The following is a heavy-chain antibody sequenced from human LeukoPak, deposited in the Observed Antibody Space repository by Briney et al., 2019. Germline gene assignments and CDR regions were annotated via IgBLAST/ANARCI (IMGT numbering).Heavy chain of an antibody. D-gene: IGHD2-21*01. J-gene: IGHJ4*02. CDR3: ATGPGACCGGDCYSTLDY. V-gene: IGHV1-69-2*01. Sequence: ATVKISCKVSGYTFTDYYMHWVQQAPGKGLEWMGLVDPEDGETIYAEKFQGRVTITADTSTDTAYMELSSLRSEDTAVYYCATGPGACCGGDCYSTLDYWGQGTLVTVSS. CDR2: VDPEDGET. CDR1: GYTFTDYY.